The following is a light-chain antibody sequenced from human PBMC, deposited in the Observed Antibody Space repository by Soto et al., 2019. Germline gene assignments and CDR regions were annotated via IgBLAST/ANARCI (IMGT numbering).Light chain of an antibody. CDR1: QSVNKW. V-gene: IGKV1-5*03. Sequence: DIQMTQSPSTLSASIGDRVSITCRASQSVNKWLAWYQLKPGKAPKLLIQLASNLQSGVPSRFSGSGSGTDFTLTISSLQPDDFATYYCQQYHIYSTFGQGTKLEIK. J-gene: IGKJ2*01. CDR2: LAS. CDR3: QQYHIYST.